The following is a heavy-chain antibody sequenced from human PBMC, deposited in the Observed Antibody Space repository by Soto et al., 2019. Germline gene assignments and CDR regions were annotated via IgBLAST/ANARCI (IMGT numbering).Heavy chain of an antibody. CDR2: IYYSGST. Sequence: SETLSLTCTVSGGSISNNYWSWIRQPPGKGLEWIGYIYYSGSTNYNPSLKSRVTISVDTSKNQFSLKLSSVTAADTAVYYCARVGCSGGSCYLYYYYGMDVWGQGTTVTVSS. CDR1: GGSISNNY. D-gene: IGHD2-15*01. J-gene: IGHJ6*02. V-gene: IGHV4-59*01. CDR3: ARVGCSGGSCYLYYYYGMDV.